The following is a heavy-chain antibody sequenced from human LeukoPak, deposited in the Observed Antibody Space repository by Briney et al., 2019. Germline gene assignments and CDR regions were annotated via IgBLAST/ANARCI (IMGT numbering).Heavy chain of an antibody. CDR1: GFTFSSYA. J-gene: IGHJ4*02. D-gene: IGHD6-19*01. Sequence: PGGSLRLSCAASGFTFSSYAMHWVRQAPGKGLEWVAVISYDGSNKYYADSVKGRFTISRDNSKNTLYLQMNSLRAEDTAVYYCAREGGCIPYFDYWGQGTLVTVSS. CDR3: AREGGCIPYFDY. V-gene: IGHV3-30*04. CDR2: ISYDGSNK.